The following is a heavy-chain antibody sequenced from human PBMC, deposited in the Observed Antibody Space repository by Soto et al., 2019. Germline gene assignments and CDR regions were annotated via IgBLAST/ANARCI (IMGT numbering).Heavy chain of an antibody. J-gene: IGHJ5*02. CDR3: ARDRGVAAGGGDWFDP. V-gene: IGHV1-69*12. Sequence: QVQLVQSGAEVKKPGSSVKVSCKASGGTFSSYAISWVRQAPGQGLEWMGGIIPIFGTANYAQKFQGRVTITADESTSTAYMERSSVRCEDTAVYYCARDRGVAAGGGDWFDPWGQGTLVTVSS. CDR2: IIPIFGTA. CDR1: GGTFSSYA. D-gene: IGHD6-13*01.